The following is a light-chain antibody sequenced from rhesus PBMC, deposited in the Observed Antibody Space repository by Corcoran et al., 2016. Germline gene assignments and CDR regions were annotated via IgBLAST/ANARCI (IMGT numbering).Light chain of an antibody. CDR2: EVT. CDR3: SSYASSSTYI. V-gene: IGLV2-32*02. CDR1: SSDIGDYSF. J-gene: IGLJ1*01. Sequence: QAALTQPRSVSGAPGQSVTITCTGTSSDIGDYSFVSWFQHHPGAAPKVLIYEVTKRPSGVSDRFSGSKSGNTASLTISGLQAEDEADYYCSSYASSSTYIFGAGTRLTVL.